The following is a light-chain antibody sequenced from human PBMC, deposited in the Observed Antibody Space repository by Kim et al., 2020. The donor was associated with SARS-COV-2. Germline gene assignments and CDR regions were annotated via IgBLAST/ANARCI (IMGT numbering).Light chain of an antibody. CDR3: QQRSNWPPLYT. J-gene: IGKJ2*01. CDR1: QSVSSS. V-gene: IGKV3-11*01. Sequence: SPGESATLSCRASQSVSSSLAWYQRNPGQAPRLLSYDASNRATGIPARFSGSGSGTDFTLTISSLEPEDFAVYYCQQRSNWPPLYTFGQGTKLEI. CDR2: DAS.